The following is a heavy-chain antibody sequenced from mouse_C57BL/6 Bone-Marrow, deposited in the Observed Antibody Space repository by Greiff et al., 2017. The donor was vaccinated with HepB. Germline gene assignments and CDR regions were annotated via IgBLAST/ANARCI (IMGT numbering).Heavy chain of an antibody. CDR2: IHPNSGST. Sequence: QVQLQQPGAELVKPGASVKLSCKASGYTFTSYWMHWVKQRPGQGLEWIGMIHPNSGSTNYNEKFKSKATLTVDKSSSTAYMQLSSLTSEDSAVDYCARERITTVPFAYWGQGTLVTVSA. J-gene: IGHJ3*01. V-gene: IGHV1-64*01. CDR1: GYTFTSYW. CDR3: ARERITTVPFAY. D-gene: IGHD1-1*01.